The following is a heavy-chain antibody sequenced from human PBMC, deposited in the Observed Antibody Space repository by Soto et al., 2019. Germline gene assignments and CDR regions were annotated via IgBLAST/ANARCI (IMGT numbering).Heavy chain of an antibody. Sequence: QITLKESGPTLVKPTQTLTLTCTFSGISLTTTDMGVGWIRQPPGRALEWLALIYWADDKRYSPSLRSRRTITEAPSKNQVVLKLTNVDPVDTATYFCVPTVAHRWQGSGYSGADSWGQGTLVTVSS. J-gene: IGHJ4*02. D-gene: IGHD5-12*01. CDR2: IYWADDK. V-gene: IGHV2-5*02. CDR1: GISLTTTDMG. CDR3: VPTVAHRWQGSGYSGADS.